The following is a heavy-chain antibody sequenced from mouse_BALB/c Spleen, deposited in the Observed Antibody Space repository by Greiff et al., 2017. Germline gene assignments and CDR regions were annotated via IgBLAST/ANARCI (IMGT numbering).Heavy chain of an antibody. J-gene: IGHJ4*01. V-gene: IGHV14-3*02. D-gene: IGHD4-1*01. CDR3: ARDWSYAMDY. CDR1: GFNIKDTY. CDR2: IDPANGNT. Sequence: EVQLQQSGAELVKPGASVKLSCTASGFNIKDTYMHWVKQRPEQGLEWIGRIDPANGNTKYDPKFQGKATITADTSSNTDYLQLSSLTSEDTAVYYCARDWSYAMDYWGQGTSVTVS.